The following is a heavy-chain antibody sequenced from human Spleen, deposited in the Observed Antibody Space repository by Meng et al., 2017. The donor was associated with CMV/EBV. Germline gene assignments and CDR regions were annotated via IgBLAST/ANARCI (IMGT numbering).Heavy chain of an antibody. D-gene: IGHD2-2*01. Sequence: GGSLRLSCVASGFSFSSYWMHWVRQGPGKGLVWVSRITADGTITSYADSVRGRFTISRDNAKNTLYLQMDSLRAEDTAMYYCARDATLPDYWGQGNLVTVSS. CDR3: ARDATLPDY. V-gene: IGHV3-74*01. CDR2: ITADGTIT. J-gene: IGHJ4*02. CDR1: GFSFSSYW.